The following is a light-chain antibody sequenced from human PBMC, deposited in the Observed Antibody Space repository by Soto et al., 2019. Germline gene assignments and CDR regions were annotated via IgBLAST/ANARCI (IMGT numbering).Light chain of an antibody. J-gene: IGLJ1*01. CDR3: TSYLSSTPFYV. V-gene: IGLV2-14*03. Sequence: QSALTQPASVSGSPGQSIAISCTGVRTDVDGFDYVSWYQQHPGQAPQLIIYDVNNRPSGVSHRFSGSKSGDTASLTISGLQAEDEAYYYCTSYLSSTPFYVFGTGTRSPS. CDR1: RTDVDGFDY. CDR2: DVN.